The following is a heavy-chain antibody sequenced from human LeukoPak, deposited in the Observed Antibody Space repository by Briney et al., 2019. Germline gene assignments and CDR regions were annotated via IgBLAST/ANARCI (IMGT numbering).Heavy chain of an antibody. J-gene: IGHJ5*02. CDR1: GGTFSSYA. CDR3: ARESRDSSSWPKYNWFDP. V-gene: IGHV1-69*13. D-gene: IGHD6-13*01. Sequence: PRASVKVSCKASGGTFSSYAISWVRQAPGQGLEWMGGIVPIFGTANYAQKFQGRVTITADESTSTAYMELSSLRSEDTAVYYCARESRDSSSWPKYNWFDPWGQGTLVTVSS. CDR2: IVPIFGTA.